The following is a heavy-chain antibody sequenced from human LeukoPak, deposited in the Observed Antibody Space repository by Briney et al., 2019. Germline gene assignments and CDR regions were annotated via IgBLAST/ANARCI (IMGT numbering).Heavy chain of an antibody. J-gene: IGHJ4*02. CDR1: GGSISSYY. CDR3: ARHRRRWLLNWDF. D-gene: IGHD5-24*01. CDR2: IYYSGST. V-gene: IGHV4-59*08. Sequence: SETLSLTCTVSGGSISSYYWTWIRQPPGKGLEWIGCIYYSGSTNYNPSLKSRVTISVDTSKNQFSLKLSSVTAADTAVYYCARHRRRWLLNWDFWGQGTLVTVSS.